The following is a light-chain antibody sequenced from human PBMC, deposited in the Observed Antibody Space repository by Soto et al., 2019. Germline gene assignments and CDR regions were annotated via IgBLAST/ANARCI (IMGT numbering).Light chain of an antibody. CDR2: GAS. CDR1: QSVSSN. CDR3: QQYNNWPRT. V-gene: IGKV3-15*01. J-gene: IGKJ1*01. Sequence: EIVMTQSPATLSVSPGERATLSCRASQSVSSNLARYQQKPGQAPRLLIYGASTRATGIPARFGGSGSGTEFTLTFSSLQSEDFAFYYCQQYNNWPRTFGQGTKVEIK.